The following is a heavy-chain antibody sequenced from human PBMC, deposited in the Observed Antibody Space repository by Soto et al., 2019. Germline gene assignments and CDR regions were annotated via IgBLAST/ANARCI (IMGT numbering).Heavy chain of an antibody. CDR1: GYTFTNYG. V-gene: IGHV1-18*01. CDR2: ISANNGNT. D-gene: IGHD1-26*01. J-gene: IGHJ4*02. Sequence: QVQLVQSGAEVKKPGASVKVSCKASGYTFTNYGISWVRQAPGQGLEWMGWISANNGNTNYEQKLQGRVTLTTATSTSTAYMELGSLRSEDTAVYYCARDRGSYALDYWGQGTLVTVSS. CDR3: ARDRGSYALDY.